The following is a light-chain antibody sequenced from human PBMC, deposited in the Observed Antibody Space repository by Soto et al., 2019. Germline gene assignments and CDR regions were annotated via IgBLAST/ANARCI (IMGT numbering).Light chain of an antibody. V-gene: IGLV2-23*01. CDR3: RSYAGSSTYV. CDR2: EGS. Sequence: QSVLTQPASVSGSPGQSITISCTGTSSDVGSYNLVSWYQQHPGKAPKLMIYEGSKRPSGVSNRFSGSKSGNTASLTISGLQAEDEAEYYCRSYAGSSTYVFGTGTKVTVL. J-gene: IGLJ1*01. CDR1: SSDVGSYNL.